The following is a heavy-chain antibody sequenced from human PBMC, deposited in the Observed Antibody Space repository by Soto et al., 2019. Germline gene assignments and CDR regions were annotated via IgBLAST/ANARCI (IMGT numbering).Heavy chain of an antibody. D-gene: IGHD2-21*02. CDR2: ILYDESDQ. CDR1: GFTFSDYT. Sequence: QVQLVESGGGVVQPGRSLRLSCSASGFTFSDYTMHWVRQAPGRGLEWVAIILYDESDQYYSDSVKGRFTISRDNSKNTPYLQMHSLTTEDTAVYYCAKDVTPLWSKQYCFASWGQGALVTVSS. J-gene: IGHJ4*02. V-gene: IGHV3-30*18. CDR3: AKDVTPLWSKQYCFAS.